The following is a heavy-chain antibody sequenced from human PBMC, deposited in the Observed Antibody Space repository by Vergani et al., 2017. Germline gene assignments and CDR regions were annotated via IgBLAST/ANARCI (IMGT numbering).Heavy chain of an antibody. CDR3: AKDRPIWEEWLLFGDY. D-gene: IGHD3-3*01. J-gene: IGHJ4*02. CDR2: ISGSGGST. Sequence: EVQLLESGGGLVQPGGSLRLSCAASGFTFSSYAMSWVRQAPGRGLVWVSAISGSGGSTYYADSVKGRFTISRDNSKNTLYLQMNSLRAEDTAVYYCAKDRPIWEEWLLFGDYWGQGTLVTVSS. CDR1: GFTFSSYA. V-gene: IGHV3-23*01.